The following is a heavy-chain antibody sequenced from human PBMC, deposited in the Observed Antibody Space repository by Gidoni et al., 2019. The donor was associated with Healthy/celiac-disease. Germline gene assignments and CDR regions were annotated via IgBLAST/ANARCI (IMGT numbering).Heavy chain of an antibody. D-gene: IGHD6-19*01. CDR2: ISAYNGNT. J-gene: IGHJ4*02. Sequence: QVQLVQSGAEVKKPGASVKVSCKASGYTFTSYGISWVRQAPGQGLEWLGWISAYNGNTNYAQKLQGRVTMTTDTSTSTAYMELRSRRSDDTAVYYCARGPRQQWLDNSGDYWGQGTLVTVSS. CDR1: GYTFTSYG. V-gene: IGHV1-18*01. CDR3: ARGPRQQWLDNSGDY.